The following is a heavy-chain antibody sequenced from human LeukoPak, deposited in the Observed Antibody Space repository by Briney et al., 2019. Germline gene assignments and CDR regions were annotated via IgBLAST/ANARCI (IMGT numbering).Heavy chain of an antibody. CDR2: VNPSGGST. J-gene: IGHJ6*03. D-gene: IGHD3-10*01. Sequence: GASVKVSCKASGYTFSSYDINWVRQAPGQGLEWMGIVNPSGGSTSYAQKFQGRVTMTRDMSTSTVYMELSSLRSEDTAVYYCARDPRGLGYMDVWGKGTTVTVSS. V-gene: IGHV1-46*01. CDR3: ARDPRGLGYMDV. CDR1: GYTFSSYD.